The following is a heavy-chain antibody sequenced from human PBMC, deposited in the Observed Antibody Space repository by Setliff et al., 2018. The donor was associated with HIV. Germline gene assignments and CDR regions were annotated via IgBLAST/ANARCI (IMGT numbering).Heavy chain of an antibody. J-gene: IGHJ5*02. Sequence: SETLSLTCTVSGGSISNYCWNWIRQPAGKGLEWIGYIFSSGSTNYNPSLQSRVTISIDPSKNQFSLKLNSVTAADTAVYYGARRIDNSGSLRDKNWFDTWGQGSLVTVSS. CDR1: GGSISNYC. CDR3: ARRIDNSGSLRDKNWFDT. CDR2: IFSSGST. V-gene: IGHV4-4*09. D-gene: IGHD3-10*01.